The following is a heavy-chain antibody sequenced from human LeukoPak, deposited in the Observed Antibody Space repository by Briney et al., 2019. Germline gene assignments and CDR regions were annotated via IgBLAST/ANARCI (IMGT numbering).Heavy chain of an antibody. V-gene: IGHV3-64*01. CDR3: ARTGTTGYFDY. D-gene: IGHD1-1*01. CDR2: ISSNGGST. J-gene: IGHJ4*02. CDR1: GFTVTDNY. Sequence: GGSLRLSCAASGFTVTDNYMNWVRQAPGKGLEYVSAISSNGGSTYYANSVKGRFTISRDNSKNTLYLQMGSLRAEDMAVYYCARTGTTGYFDYWGRGTLVTVSS.